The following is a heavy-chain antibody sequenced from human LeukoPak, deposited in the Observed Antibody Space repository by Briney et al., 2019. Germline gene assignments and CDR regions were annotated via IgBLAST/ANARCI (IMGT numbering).Heavy chain of an antibody. CDR1: GGSISSSSYY. D-gene: IGHD3-22*01. CDR2: IYYTGST. V-gene: IGHV4-39*07. Sequence: SETLSLTCTVSGGSISSSSYYWGWIRQPPGKGLEWIGNIYYTGSTYYNPSLKSRVTISVDRSKNQFSLKLSSVTAADTAVYYCARYHYDSSGHQNDAFDIWGQGTMVTVSS. J-gene: IGHJ3*02. CDR3: ARYHYDSSGHQNDAFDI.